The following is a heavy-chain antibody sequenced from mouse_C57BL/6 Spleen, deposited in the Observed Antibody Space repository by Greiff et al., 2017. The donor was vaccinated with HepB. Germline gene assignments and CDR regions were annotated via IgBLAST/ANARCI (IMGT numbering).Heavy chain of an antibody. D-gene: IGHD1-1*01. V-gene: IGHV1-74*01. CDR2: IHPSDSDT. CDR3: ALGYYGSDWYFDV. CDR1: GYTFTSYW. Sequence: VQLQQPGAELVKPGASVKVSCKASGYTFTSYWMHWVKQRPGQGLEWIGRIHPSDSDTNYNQKFKGKATLTVDKSSSTAYMQLSSLTSEDSAVYYWALGYYGSDWYFDVWGTGTTVTVSS. J-gene: IGHJ1*03.